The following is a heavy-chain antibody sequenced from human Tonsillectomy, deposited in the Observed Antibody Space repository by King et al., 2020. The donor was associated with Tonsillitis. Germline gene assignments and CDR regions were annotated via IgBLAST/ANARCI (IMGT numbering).Heavy chain of an antibody. CDR3: ARVKGDDLWIGYYPPYYFDY. CDR1: GGSISSGGYS. CDR2: IYHSGST. Sequence: LQLQESGSGLVKPSQNLSLTCAVSGGSISSGGYSWSWIRQPPGKGLEWIGYIYHSGSTYYNPSLKSRVTISVDRSKNQFSLKLSSVTAADTAVYYCARVKGDDLWIGYYPPYYFDYWGQGTLVTVSS. D-gene: IGHD3-3*01. J-gene: IGHJ4*02. V-gene: IGHV4-30-2*01.